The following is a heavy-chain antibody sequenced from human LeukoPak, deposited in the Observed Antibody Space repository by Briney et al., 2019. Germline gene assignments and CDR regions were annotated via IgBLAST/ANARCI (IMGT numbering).Heavy chain of an antibody. V-gene: IGHV4-59*01. J-gene: IGHJ4*02. CDR3: ARHGGGYSYDY. D-gene: IGHD5-18*01. Sequence: SETLSLTCTVSGGSISSYYWSWIRQPPGKGLELIGYIYDSGGTNYNPSLKSRVTISVDTSKNQFSLKLSSVTAADTAVYYCARHGGGYSYDYWGQGTLVTVSS. CDR2: IYDSGGT. CDR1: GGSISSYY.